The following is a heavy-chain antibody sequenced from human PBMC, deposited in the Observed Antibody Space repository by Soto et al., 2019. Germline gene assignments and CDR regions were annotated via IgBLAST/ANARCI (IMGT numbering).Heavy chain of an antibody. V-gene: IGHV1-69*08. CDR1: GGTFSSYT. CDR2: IIPILGIA. D-gene: IGHD2-2*01. CDR3: ARDLFHLNCSSTSCYGATDY. J-gene: IGHJ4*02. Sequence: QVQLVQSGAEVKKPGSSVKVSCKASGGTFSSYTISWVRQAPGQGLEWMGRIIPILGIANYAQKFQGRVTITADKSTSTAYMELSSLRSEDTAVYYCARDLFHLNCSSTSCYGATDYWGQGTLVTVSS.